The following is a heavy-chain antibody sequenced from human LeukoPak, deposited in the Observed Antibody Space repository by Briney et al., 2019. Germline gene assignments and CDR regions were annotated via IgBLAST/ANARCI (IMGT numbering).Heavy chain of an antibody. Sequence: TSETLSLTCAVYGGSFSGYYWSWIRQPPGKGLEWIGEINHSGSTNYNPSLKSRVTISVDTSKNQFSLKLSSVTAADTAVYYCARGPDIVVVPAAYYYYYYGMDVWGQRTTVTVSS. J-gene: IGHJ6*02. V-gene: IGHV4-34*01. CDR2: INHSGST. CDR1: GGSFSGYY. D-gene: IGHD2-2*01. CDR3: ARGPDIVVVPAAYYYYYYGMDV.